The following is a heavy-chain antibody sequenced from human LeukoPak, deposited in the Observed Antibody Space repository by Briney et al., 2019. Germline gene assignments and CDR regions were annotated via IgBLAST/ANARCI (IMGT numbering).Heavy chain of an antibody. D-gene: IGHD2/OR15-2a*01. CDR3: ARGRLLRFHYYFDY. V-gene: IGHV4-34*01. J-gene: IGHJ4*02. CDR2: INHSGST. CDR1: GGSFSGYY. Sequence: SSETLSLTCAVYGGSFSGYYWSWIRQPPGKGLEWIGEINHSGSTNYNPSLKSRVTISVDTSKNQFSLKLSSVTAADTAVYYCARGRLLRFHYYFDYWGQGTLVTVPS.